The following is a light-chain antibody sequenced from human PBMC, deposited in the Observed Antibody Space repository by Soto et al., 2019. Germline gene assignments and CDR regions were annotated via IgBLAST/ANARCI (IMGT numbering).Light chain of an antibody. V-gene: IGLV2-14*01. J-gene: IGLJ1*01. CDR2: DVS. CDR1: SSDVGGYNY. CDR3: SSYTSSSTLEV. Sequence: QSALTQPASVSGSPGQSITISCTGTSSDVGGYNYVSWYQQHPGKAPKLMIYDVSNRPSGVSNRFSGSKSGNTASLTISGLQAEYEADYHCSSYTSSSTLEVFGTGPKVTVL.